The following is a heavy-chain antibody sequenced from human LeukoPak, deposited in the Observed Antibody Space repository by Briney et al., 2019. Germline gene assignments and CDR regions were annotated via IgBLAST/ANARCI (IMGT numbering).Heavy chain of an antibody. Sequence: SETLSLTCTVSGGSISSYYWSWIRQPAGKGLEWIGRIDTSGSTNYNPSLKSRVTISVDTSKNKFSLRLSSVTTADTAVYYCARADCSSTSCYAWRDAFDIWGQGTMVTVSS. CDR1: GGSISSYY. J-gene: IGHJ3*02. CDR3: ARADCSSTSCYAWRDAFDI. CDR2: IDTSGST. D-gene: IGHD2-2*01. V-gene: IGHV4-4*07.